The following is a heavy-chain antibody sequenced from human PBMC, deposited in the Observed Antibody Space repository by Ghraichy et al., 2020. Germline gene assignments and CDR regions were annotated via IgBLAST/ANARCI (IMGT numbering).Heavy chain of an antibody. CDR2: IYTSGST. J-gene: IGHJ4*02. V-gene: IGHV4-4*07. D-gene: IGHD3-16*02. Sequence: SETLSLTCTVSGGSISSYYWSWIRQPAGKGLEWIGRIYTSGSTNYNPSLKSRVTMSVDTSKNQFSLKLSSVTAADTAVYYCAREDDYVWGSYRYTSFDYWGQGTLVTVSS. CDR3: AREDDYVWGSYRYTSFDY. CDR1: GGSISSYY.